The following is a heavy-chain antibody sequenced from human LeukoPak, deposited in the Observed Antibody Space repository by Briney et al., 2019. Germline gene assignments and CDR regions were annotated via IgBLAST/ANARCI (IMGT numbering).Heavy chain of an antibody. Sequence: PGGSLRLSCTASGFTFSNYAMSWVRQAPGKGLEWVSARRASGGSPYYAGSVKGRLTISRDNSKNTLDLQMNSLRVEDTAVYYCAKGVFGSGSYREYFEQWGQGTLVTVSS. V-gene: IGHV3-23*01. D-gene: IGHD3-10*01. J-gene: IGHJ1*01. CDR3: AKGVFGSGSYREYFEQ. CDR2: RRASGGSP. CDR1: GFTFSNYA.